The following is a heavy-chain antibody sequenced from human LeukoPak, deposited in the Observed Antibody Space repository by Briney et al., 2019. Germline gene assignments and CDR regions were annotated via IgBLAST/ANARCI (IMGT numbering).Heavy chain of an antibody. CDR2: INHDGSNT. V-gene: IGHV3-74*01. Sequence: GGSLRLSCATSGFTFTTFWMHWVRQAPGKGLVWVSRINHDGSNTNYADSVKGRFTISRDNAKNTVYLQMNSLRAEDTAVYYCAKDWVRGVTYFDYWGQGTLVTVSS. CDR3: AKDWVRGVTYFDY. CDR1: GFTFTTFW. D-gene: IGHD3-10*01. J-gene: IGHJ4*02.